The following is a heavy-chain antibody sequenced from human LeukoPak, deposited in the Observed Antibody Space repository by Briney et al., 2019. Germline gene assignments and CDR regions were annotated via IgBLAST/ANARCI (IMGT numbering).Heavy chain of an antibody. J-gene: IGHJ4*02. V-gene: IGHV1-2*02. CDR3: ARDHSISWPIRKYYFDY. CDR2: IDPNSGGT. Sequence: ASVKVSCKASGYTFTGYYMHWVRQAPGQGLEWMGWIDPNSGGTNYAQKFQGRVTMTRDTSISTAYMELSRLRSDDTAVYYCARDHSISWPIRKYYFDYWGQGTLVTVSS. D-gene: IGHD6-13*01. CDR1: GYTFTGYY.